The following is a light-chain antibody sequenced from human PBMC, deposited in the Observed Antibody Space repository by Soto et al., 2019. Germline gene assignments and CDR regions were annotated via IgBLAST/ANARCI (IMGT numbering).Light chain of an antibody. Sequence: QSVLTQPPSVSAAPGQKVTISCSGSSSIIGNNYVSWYQQLPGTAPKLLIYDDNKRPSGIPDRFSGSRSGTSATLGITGLQTGDESDYYCGTWDSSLSAGMFGGGTKLTVL. CDR1: SSIIGNNY. J-gene: IGLJ3*02. V-gene: IGLV1-51*01. CDR3: GTWDSSLSAGM. CDR2: DDN.